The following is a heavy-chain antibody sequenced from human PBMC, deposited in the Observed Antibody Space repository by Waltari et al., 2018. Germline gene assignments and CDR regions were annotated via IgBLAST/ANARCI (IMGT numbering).Heavy chain of an antibody. J-gene: IGHJ6*02. D-gene: IGHD3-22*01. CDR3: ARRYYDSSGYSDYYYYGMDV. CDR1: GGSISSSSYY. Sequence: QLQLQESGPGLVKPSETLSLTCTVSGGSISSSSYYWGWIRQPPGKGLEWIGSIYYSGITYYNPSLKSRVTISVDTSKNQFSLKLSSVTAADTAVYYCARRYYDSSGYSDYYYYGMDVWGQGTTVTVSS. V-gene: IGHV4-39*01. CDR2: IYYSGIT.